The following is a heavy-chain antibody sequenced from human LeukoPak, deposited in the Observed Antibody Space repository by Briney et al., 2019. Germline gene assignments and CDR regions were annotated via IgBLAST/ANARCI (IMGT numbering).Heavy chain of an antibody. CDR1: GGTFSSYA. Sequence: EASVKVSCKASGGTFSSYAISWVRQAPGQGLEWMGGIIPIFGTTNYAQKFQGRVTITADESTSTAYMELSSLRSEDTAVYYCARFERWTGTVYLDYWGQGTLVTVSS. J-gene: IGHJ4*02. V-gene: IGHV1-69*01. CDR3: ARFERWTGTVYLDY. CDR2: IIPIFGTT. D-gene: IGHD3/OR15-3a*01.